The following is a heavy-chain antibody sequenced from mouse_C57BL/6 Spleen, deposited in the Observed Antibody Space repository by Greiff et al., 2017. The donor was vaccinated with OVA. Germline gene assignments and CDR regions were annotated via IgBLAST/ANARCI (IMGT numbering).Heavy chain of an antibody. J-gene: IGHJ4*01. CDR3: ARTWDLGGSSLYYYAMDY. Sequence: VQLQQSGAELVKPGASVKLSCKASGYTFTSYWMHWVKQRPGRGLEWIGRIDPNSGGTKYNEKFKSKATLTVDKPSSTAYMQLSSLTSEDSAVYYCARTWDLGGSSLYYYAMDYWGQGTSVTVSS. CDR1: GYTFTSYW. D-gene: IGHD1-1*01. V-gene: IGHV1-72*01. CDR2: IDPNSGGT.